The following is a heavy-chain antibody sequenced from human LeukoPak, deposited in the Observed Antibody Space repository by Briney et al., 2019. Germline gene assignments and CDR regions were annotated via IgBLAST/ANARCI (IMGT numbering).Heavy chain of an antibody. CDR3: AKGLDYYYYYMDV. V-gene: IGHV3-23*01. CDR2: ISGSGGST. J-gene: IGHJ6*03. Sequence: GGSLRLSCAASGFTFNSYPMSWVRQAPGKGLEWVSAISGSGGSTYYADSVKGRFTISRDNSKNTLYLQMNSLRAEDTAVYYCAKGLDYYYYYMDVWGKGTTVTVSS. CDR1: GFTFNSYP.